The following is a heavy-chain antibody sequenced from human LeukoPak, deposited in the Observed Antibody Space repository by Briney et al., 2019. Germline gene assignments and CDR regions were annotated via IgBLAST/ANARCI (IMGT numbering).Heavy chain of an antibody. CDR2: ISSSGSTI. CDR1: GFTFSSYE. Sequence: GGSLRLSCAASGFTFSSYEMNWVRQAPGKGLEWVSYISSSGSTIYYADSVKGRFTISRDNAKNSLYLQMNSLRAVDTAVYYCAELGITMIGGVWGKGTTVTISS. D-gene: IGHD3-10*02. J-gene: IGHJ6*04. CDR3: AELGITMIGGV. V-gene: IGHV3-48*03.